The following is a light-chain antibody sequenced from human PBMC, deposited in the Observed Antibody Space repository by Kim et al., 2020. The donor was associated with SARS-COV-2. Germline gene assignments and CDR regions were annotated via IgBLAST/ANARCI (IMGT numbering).Light chain of an antibody. CDR1: QSVSGN. CDR3: QQYNEWPLA. V-gene: IGKV3-15*01. CDR2: GAS. Sequence: PGERAPLSCRASQSVSGNLAWYQQKPGQAPRLLIDGASTRATGIPARFSGSGSGTEFALTISSLQSEDSAVYYCQQYNEWPLAFGGGTKVEIK. J-gene: IGKJ4*01.